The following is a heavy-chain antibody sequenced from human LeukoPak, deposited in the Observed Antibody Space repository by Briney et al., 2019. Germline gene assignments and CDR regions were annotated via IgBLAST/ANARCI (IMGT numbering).Heavy chain of an antibody. CDR2: IYSGGST. CDR3: ARDVDGDYSY. J-gene: IGHJ4*02. V-gene: IGHV3-66*01. CDR1: GGSISGYY. D-gene: IGHD4-17*01. Sequence: ETLSLTCIVSGGSISGYYWSWVRQAPGKGLEWVPVIYSGGSTYYADSVKGRFTISRDNSKNTLYLQMNSLRAEDTAVYYCARDVDGDYSYWGQGTLVTVSS.